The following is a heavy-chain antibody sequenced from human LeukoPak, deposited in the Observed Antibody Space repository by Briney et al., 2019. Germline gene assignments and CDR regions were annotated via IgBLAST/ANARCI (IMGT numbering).Heavy chain of an antibody. V-gene: IGHV4-59*01. CDR2: IYYSGST. J-gene: IGHJ5*02. CDR1: GGSISSYY. CDR3: ARAVLDIAAAGTENWFDP. D-gene: IGHD6-13*01. Sequence: PSETLSLTCTVSGGSISSYYWSWIRQPPGKGLEWIGYIYYSGSTNYNPSLKIRVTISVDTSKNQFSLKLSSVTAADTAVYYCARAVLDIAAAGTENWFDPWGQGTLVTVSS.